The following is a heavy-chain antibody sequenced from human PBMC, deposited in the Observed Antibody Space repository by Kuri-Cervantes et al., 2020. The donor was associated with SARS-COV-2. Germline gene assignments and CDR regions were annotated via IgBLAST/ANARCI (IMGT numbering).Heavy chain of an antibody. CDR2: INWNGGST. CDR1: GFTFDDYG. J-gene: IGHJ5*02. CDR3: ARDLSDSSTPPHDP. Sequence: GESLKISCAASGFTFDDYGMSWVRQAPGKGLEWVSGINWNGGSTGYADSVKGRFTISRDNAKNSLYPQMNSLRAEDTALYYCARDLSDSSTPPHDPWGQGTLVTVSS. V-gene: IGHV3-20*04. D-gene: IGHD2-2*01.